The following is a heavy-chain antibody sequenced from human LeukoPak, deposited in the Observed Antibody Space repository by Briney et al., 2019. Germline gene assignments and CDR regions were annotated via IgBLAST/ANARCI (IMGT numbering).Heavy chain of an antibody. D-gene: IGHD3-10*01. J-gene: IGHJ4*02. CDR3: AKDGDGSGSSVDY. CDR2: ISGSGGST. V-gene: IGHV3-23*01. CDR1: GFTYSSYA. Sequence: GGSLRLSCAASGFTYSSYAMSWVRQAPGKGLDWVSAISGSGGSTYYADSVKGRFTISRDNSKNTLYLQMNSLRAEDTAVYYCAKDGDGSGSSVDYWGQGTLVTVSS.